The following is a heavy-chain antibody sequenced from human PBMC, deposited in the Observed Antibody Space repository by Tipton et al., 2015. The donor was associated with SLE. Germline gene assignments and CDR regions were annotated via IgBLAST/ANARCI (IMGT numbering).Heavy chain of an antibody. CDR3: ARVKGRYCSSTSCYHYYYYYGMDV. J-gene: IGHJ6*02. Sequence: TLSLTCAVYGGSFSGYYWSWIRQPPGKGLEWIGEINHSGSTNYNPSLKSRVTISVDTSKNQFSLKLSSVTAADTAVYYCARVKGRYCSSTSCYHYYYYYGMDVWGQGTTVTVSS. CDR1: GGSFSGYY. CDR2: INHSGST. V-gene: IGHV4-34*01. D-gene: IGHD2-2*01.